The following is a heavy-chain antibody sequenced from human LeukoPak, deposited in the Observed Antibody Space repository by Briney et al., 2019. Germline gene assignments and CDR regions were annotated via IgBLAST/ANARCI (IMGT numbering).Heavy chain of an antibody. D-gene: IGHD4-23*01. Sequence: GGSLRLSCAVSGFILSNYAMSWVRQAPGKGLERVSAISSTGGHTYYADSVKGRFTISRDKSKNTLYLQMNSLRAEDTAVYYCTKVIGGNYGGDSWGQGTLVTVSS. V-gene: IGHV3-23*01. CDR3: TKVIGGNYGGDS. CDR1: GFILSNYA. J-gene: IGHJ4*02. CDR2: ISSTGGHT.